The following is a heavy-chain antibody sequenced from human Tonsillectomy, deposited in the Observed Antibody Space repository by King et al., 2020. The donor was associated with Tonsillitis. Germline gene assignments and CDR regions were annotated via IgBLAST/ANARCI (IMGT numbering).Heavy chain of an antibody. CDR3: ARGSGSYQGGFEY. D-gene: IGHD1-26*01. Sequence: VQLVESGGGLVKPGGSLRLSCAASGFTFSSYSMNWVRQAPGKGLEWISSITSSSSYIYYADSVKGRFTISRDNAKNSLYLQMNSLRAEDTAVYYCARGSGSYQGGFEYWGQGTLVTVSS. V-gene: IGHV3-21*01. CDR1: GFTFSSYS. J-gene: IGHJ4*02. CDR2: ITSSSSYI.